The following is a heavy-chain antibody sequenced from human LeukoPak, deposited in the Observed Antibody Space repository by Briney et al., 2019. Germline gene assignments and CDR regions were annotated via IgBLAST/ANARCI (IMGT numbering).Heavy chain of an antibody. CDR3: AGAYYDILGSIDY. J-gene: IGHJ4*02. CDR1: GFTFSSYG. Sequence: GGSLRLSCAASGFTFSSYGMHWVRQAPGKRLEWVAVIWYDGSNKYYADSVKGRFTISRDNSKNTLYLQMNSLRAEDTAVYYCAGAYYDILGSIDYWGQGTLVTVSS. CDR2: IWYDGSNK. V-gene: IGHV3-33*01. D-gene: IGHD3-9*01.